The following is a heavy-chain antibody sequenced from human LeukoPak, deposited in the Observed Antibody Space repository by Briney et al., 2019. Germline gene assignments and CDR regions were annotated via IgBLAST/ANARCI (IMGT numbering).Heavy chain of an antibody. J-gene: IGHJ4*02. Sequence: GASVKVSCKASGYTFTSYGISWVRQAPGQGLEWMGWISAYNGNTNYAQKLQGRVTMTEDTSTDTAYMELSSLRSEDTAVYYCATVRYSYGYGFDYWGQGTLVTVSS. V-gene: IGHV1-18*01. CDR3: ATVRYSYGYGFDY. D-gene: IGHD5-18*01. CDR1: GYTFTSYG. CDR2: ISAYNGNT.